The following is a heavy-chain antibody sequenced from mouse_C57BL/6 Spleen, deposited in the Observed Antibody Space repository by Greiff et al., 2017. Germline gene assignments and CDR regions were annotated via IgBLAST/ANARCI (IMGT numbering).Heavy chain of an antibody. CDR2: IDPENGDT. Sequence: VQLQQSGAELVRPGASVKLSCTASGFNIKDDYMHWVKQRPEQGLEWIGWIDPENGDTEYASKFQGKATITADTSSNTAYLQLSSLTSEDTAVYYCNYGSSPAWFAYWGQGTLVTVSA. J-gene: IGHJ3*01. CDR3: NYGSSPAWFAY. V-gene: IGHV14-4*01. D-gene: IGHD1-1*01. CDR1: GFNIKDDY.